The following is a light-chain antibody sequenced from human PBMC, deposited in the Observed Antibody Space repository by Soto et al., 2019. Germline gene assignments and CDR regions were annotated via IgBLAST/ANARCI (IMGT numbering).Light chain of an antibody. CDR3: QQSSGIPYT. CDR1: QNIGTY. V-gene: IGKV1-39*01. J-gene: IGKJ2*01. CDR2: AAS. Sequence: DIQMTQSPASLSASVGDRVTVTCRAIQNIGTYLNWYQQQPGKAPKLLIYAASTLQSGVTSRFSGSGSGTNFTVTISSLQPEDCATYYCQQSSGIPYTFGQGTKAEIK.